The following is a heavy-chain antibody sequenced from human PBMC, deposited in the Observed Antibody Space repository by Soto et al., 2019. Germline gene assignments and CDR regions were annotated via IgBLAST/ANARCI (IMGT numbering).Heavy chain of an antibody. D-gene: IGHD3-22*01. CDR2: ISSSSSTI. Sequence: GGSLRLSCAASGFTFSSYSMNWVRQAPGKGLEWVSYISSSSSTIYYADSVKGRFTISRDNAKNSLYLQMNSLRDEDTAVYYCAREHDSSGYYRTFDYWGQGTLVTVSS. J-gene: IGHJ4*02. CDR3: AREHDSSGYYRTFDY. CDR1: GFTFSSYS. V-gene: IGHV3-48*02.